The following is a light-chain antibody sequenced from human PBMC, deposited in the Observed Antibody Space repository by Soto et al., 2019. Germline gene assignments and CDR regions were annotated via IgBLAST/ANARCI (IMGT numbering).Light chain of an antibody. V-gene: IGKV1-6*01. J-gene: IGKJ2*01. CDR3: LQDYNYPRT. Sequence: IQMTQSPSTLSASVGGRVTISCRASQSIVNLLAWYQQKPRKVPKLLIYDASRLQSGVSSRFSGSGSGTDFTLTISNLQPEDFATYYCLQDYNYPRTFGQGTRLEIK. CDR2: DAS. CDR1: QSIVNL.